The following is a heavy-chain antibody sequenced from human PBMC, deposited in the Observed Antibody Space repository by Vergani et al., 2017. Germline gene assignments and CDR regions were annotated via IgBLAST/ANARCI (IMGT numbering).Heavy chain of an antibody. D-gene: IGHD5-24*01. Sequence: QVQLVQSGSELKKPGASVKVSCKASGYTFTSYAMNWVRQAPGQGLEWMGRIIPILGIANYAQKFQGRVTITADKSTRTAYMELSSLRSEDTAVYYCAVRRDGYNGSWSNDGDYWGEGTLVTVSS. CDR2: IIPILGIA. V-gene: IGHV1-69*09. CDR1: GYTFTSYA. CDR3: AVRRDGYNGSWSNDGDY. J-gene: IGHJ4*02.